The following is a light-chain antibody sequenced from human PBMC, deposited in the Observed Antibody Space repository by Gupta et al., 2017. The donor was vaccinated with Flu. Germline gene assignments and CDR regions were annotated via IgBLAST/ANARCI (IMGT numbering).Light chain of an antibody. CDR1: NIGSKR. Sequence: GQTDTISCGGNNIGSKRVHWYQQKPGTAPMLLMYEDNGRPSGIPERFSGSNSGTSATLAISRVEAGDEADYYCAAWDSSRDHLVFGGGTKLTVL. CDR3: AAWDSSRDHLV. V-gene: IGLV3-21*02. J-gene: IGLJ3*02. CDR2: EDN.